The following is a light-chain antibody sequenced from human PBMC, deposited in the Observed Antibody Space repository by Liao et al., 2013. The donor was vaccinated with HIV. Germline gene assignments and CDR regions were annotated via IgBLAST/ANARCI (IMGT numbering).Light chain of an antibody. CDR1: NIGSKS. CDR3: QVWDSSRDPHYV. CDR2: YDH. Sequence: SYVLTQPPSVSVAPGKTARITCGGNNIGSKSVHWYQQKPGQAPVLVIYYDHVRPSRIPERFSGSNSGNTATLTISRVEAGDEADYYCQVWDSSRDPHYVFGTGTKVTVL. V-gene: IGLV3-21*01. J-gene: IGLJ1*01.